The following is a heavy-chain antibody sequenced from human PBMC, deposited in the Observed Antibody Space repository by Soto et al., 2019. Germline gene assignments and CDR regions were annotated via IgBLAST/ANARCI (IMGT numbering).Heavy chain of an antibody. CDR2: ISSDGNNQ. J-gene: IGHJ3*02. V-gene: IGHV3-30*18. D-gene: IGHD3-10*01. CDR3: AKERGVLGAFDM. CDR1: GFTSSSFV. Sequence: QVQLVESGGGVVQPGTSLRLSCAASGFTSSSFVIHWVRQAPGKGLEWLAVISSDGNNQYYADSVKGRFTISRDNSKRTLYLQVNSLRAEDTAVYFCAKERGVLGAFDMWGQGTMVTVS.